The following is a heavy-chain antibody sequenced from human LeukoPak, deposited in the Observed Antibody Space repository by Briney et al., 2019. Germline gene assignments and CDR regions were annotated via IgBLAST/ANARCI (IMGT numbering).Heavy chain of an antibody. CDR2: INPNTGGT. Sequence: ASVKVSCKASGYTFTGYFMHWVRQAPGQGLEWMGRINPNTGGTNYAQKLQGRVTMTTDTSISTAYMELSRLRSDDTAVYYCARDAGELYFDYWGQGTLVTVSS. CDR3: ARDAGELYFDY. J-gene: IGHJ4*02. CDR1: GYTFTGYF. D-gene: IGHD1-7*01. V-gene: IGHV1-2*06.